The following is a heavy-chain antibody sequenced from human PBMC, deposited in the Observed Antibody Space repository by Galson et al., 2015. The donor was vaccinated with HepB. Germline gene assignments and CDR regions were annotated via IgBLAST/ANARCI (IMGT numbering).Heavy chain of an antibody. CDR3: ARDRRFYYDSSGYYYVTYFDY. CDR2: ISAYNGST. Sequence: SVKVSCKASGYTFTSYGISWVRQAPGQGLEWMGWISAYNGSTNYAQKLQGRVAMTTDTSTSTAYMELRSLRSDDTAVYYCARDRRFYYDSSGYYYVTYFDYWGQGTLVTVSS. D-gene: IGHD3-22*01. CDR1: GYTFTSYG. J-gene: IGHJ4*02. V-gene: IGHV1-18*04.